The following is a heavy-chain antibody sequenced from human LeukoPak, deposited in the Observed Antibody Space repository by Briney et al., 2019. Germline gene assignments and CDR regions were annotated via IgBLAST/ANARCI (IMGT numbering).Heavy chain of an antibody. J-gene: IGHJ4*02. V-gene: IGHV4-39*01. D-gene: IGHD3-10*01. CDR1: GGSISSSSNF. Sequence: SETLSLTCAVSGGSISSSSNFWGWIRQPPGKGLEWIGSIYYSGSTYYNPSLKSRVTISVDTSKNQFSLKLSSVTAADTAVYYCARVLGSGSYFLYYFDYWGQGTLVTVSS. CDR2: IYYSGST. CDR3: ARVLGSGSYFLYYFDY.